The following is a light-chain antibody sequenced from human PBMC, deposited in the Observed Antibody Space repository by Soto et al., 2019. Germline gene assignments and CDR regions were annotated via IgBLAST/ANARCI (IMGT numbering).Light chain of an antibody. CDR1: QSLLLSSGNNY. CDR3: EKALQTVT. Sequence: DIVLTQSPLSLPVTPGESASISCKASQSLLLSSGNNYLDWYLQKPGQSPQLLFYLGSTRASGVPDRFSGSGAGTDFTLKISTVEAEDVGVYYCEKALQTVTFGGGTKVEIK. V-gene: IGKV2-28*01. CDR2: LGS. J-gene: IGKJ4*02.